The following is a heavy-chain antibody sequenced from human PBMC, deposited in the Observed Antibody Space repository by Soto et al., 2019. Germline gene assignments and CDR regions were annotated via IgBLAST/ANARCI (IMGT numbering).Heavy chain of an antibody. Sequence: GGSLRLSCAASGFTFSSYSMNWVRQAPGKGLEWVSSISSSSSYIYYADSVKGRFTISRDNAKNSLYLQMNSLRAEDTAVYYCARDRHGAYGSGTSPFDYWGQGTLVTVS. CDR3: ARDRHGAYGSGTSPFDY. D-gene: IGHD3-10*01. CDR1: GFTFSSYS. J-gene: IGHJ4*02. CDR2: ISSSSSYI. V-gene: IGHV3-21*01.